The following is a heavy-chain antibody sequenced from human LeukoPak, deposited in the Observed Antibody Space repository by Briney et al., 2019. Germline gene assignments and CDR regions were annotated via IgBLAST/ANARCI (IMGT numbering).Heavy chain of an antibody. CDR2: ISAYNSNT. CDR3: ARGGEGHIVVVN. D-gene: IGHD2-21*01. J-gene: IGHJ4*02. V-gene: IGHV1-18*01. Sequence: ASVKVSCKASGYTFTSYGISWVRQAPGQGLEWMGWISAYNSNTNYAQKLQGRVTVTRDTSTSTVYMELSSLSSEDTAVYYCARGGEGHIVVVNWGQGTLVTVSS. CDR1: GYTFTSYG.